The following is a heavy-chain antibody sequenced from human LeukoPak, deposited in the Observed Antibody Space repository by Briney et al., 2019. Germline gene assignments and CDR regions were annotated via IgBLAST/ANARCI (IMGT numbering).Heavy chain of an antibody. Sequence: PGGSLRLSCAASGFTFSSYGMHWVRQAPGKGLEWVAFIRYDGSNKYYADSVKGRFTISRDNSKNTLYLQMNSLRAEDTAVYYCARQYYYDSSGSNNHFDYWGQGTLVTVSS. V-gene: IGHV3-30*02. CDR1: GFTFSSYG. D-gene: IGHD3-22*01. CDR2: IRYDGSNK. CDR3: ARQYYYDSSGSNNHFDY. J-gene: IGHJ4*02.